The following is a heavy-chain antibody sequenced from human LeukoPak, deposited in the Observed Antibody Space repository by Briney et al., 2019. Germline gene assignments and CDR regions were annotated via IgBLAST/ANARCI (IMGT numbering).Heavy chain of an antibody. CDR2: IYPGDSDT. CDR1: GYSFTSYW. CDR3: ARQQLWLRANYYGMDV. J-gene: IGHJ6*02. Sequence: GESLKISCQGSGYSFTSYWIGWVRQMPGKGLEWMGIIYPGDSDTRYSPSFQGQVTISADKSISTAYLQWSSLKASDTAMYYCARQQLWLRANYYGMDVWGQGTTVTVSS. D-gene: IGHD5-18*01. V-gene: IGHV5-51*01.